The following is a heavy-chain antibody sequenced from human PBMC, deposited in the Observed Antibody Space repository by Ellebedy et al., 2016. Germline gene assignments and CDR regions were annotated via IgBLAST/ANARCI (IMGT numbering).Heavy chain of an antibody. CDR3: AGVVGGGWFDP. Sequence: GGSLRLXXAASGLTFSSYWMSWVRQAPGKGLEWVANIKQDGSEKYYVDSVKGRFTISRDNAKNSLYLQMNSLRAEDTAVYYCAGVVGGGWFDPWGQGTLVTVSS. J-gene: IGHJ5*02. V-gene: IGHV3-7*04. CDR1: GLTFSSYW. D-gene: IGHD2-2*01. CDR2: IKQDGSEK.